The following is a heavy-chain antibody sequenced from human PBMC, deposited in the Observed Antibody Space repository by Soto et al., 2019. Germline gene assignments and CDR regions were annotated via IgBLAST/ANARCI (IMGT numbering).Heavy chain of an antibody. CDR2: INPSGGST. J-gene: IGHJ6*02. Sequence: GASVKVSCKASGYTFTNYFIHWVRQAPGQGLEWMGIINPSGGSTRYAQKFQGRVTMTRDTSTSPVYMELSTLRSGDTAVYYCARHSLAQTLNYFFNMDVWGQGTTVTVSS. V-gene: IGHV1-46*01. CDR3: ARHSLAQTLNYFFNMDV. CDR1: GYTFTNYF. D-gene: IGHD2-21*01.